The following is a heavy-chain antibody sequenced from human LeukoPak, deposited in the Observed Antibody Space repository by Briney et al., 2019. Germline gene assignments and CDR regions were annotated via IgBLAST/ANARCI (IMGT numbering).Heavy chain of an antibody. CDR2: ISDDGGAT. Sequence: PGGSLRLSCAASGFTFSNYAMSWVRQAPGKGLEWVSSISDDGGATYYADSVKGRFTNSRDNSKNTLYLQMNSMRAEDTAVYYCAKDFNWVTTRFDPWGQGTLVTVSS. J-gene: IGHJ5*02. CDR1: GFTFSNYA. D-gene: IGHD4-17*01. V-gene: IGHV3-23*01. CDR3: AKDFNWVTTRFDP.